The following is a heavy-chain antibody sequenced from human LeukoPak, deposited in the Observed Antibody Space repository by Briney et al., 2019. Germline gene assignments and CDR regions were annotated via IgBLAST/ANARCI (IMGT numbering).Heavy chain of an antibody. D-gene: IGHD6-13*01. V-gene: IGHV3-7*01. CDR2: IKQDGSEK. CDR3: AREGEGAAAGTYYYYGMDV. Sequence: GGSLRLSCAASGFTFSSYWMSWVRQAPGKGLEWVANIKQDGSEKYYVDSVKGRFTISRDNAKNSLYLQMNSLRAEDTAVYYCAREGEGAAAGTYYYYGMDVWGQGTTVTVSS. J-gene: IGHJ6*02. CDR1: GFTFSSYW.